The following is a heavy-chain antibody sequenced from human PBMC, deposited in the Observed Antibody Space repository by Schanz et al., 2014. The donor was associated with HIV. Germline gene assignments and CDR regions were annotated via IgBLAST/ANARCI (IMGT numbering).Heavy chain of an antibody. CDR1: GFTSEFTFSDFY. CDR2: ISDSARTT. J-gene: IGHJ4*02. V-gene: IGHV3-11*01. CDR3: ARNSVAGLREFDQ. D-gene: IGHD6-19*01. Sequence: QVQLVESGGGLVKPGGSLRLACSASGFTSEFTFSDFYMAWVRQAPGRGLEWLPSISDSARTTVYADSVKGRFTITRDNAKNSVFMQMNSLRAEDTAVYYCARNSVAGLREFDQWGQGTLVTVSS.